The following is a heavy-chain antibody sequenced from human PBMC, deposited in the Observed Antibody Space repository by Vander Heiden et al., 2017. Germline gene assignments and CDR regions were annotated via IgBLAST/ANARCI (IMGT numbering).Heavy chain of an antibody. J-gene: IGHJ4*02. V-gene: IGHV3-21*01. Sequence: EVQLVESGGGLVKPGGSLRLSCAASGFTCSDNGMTWVRRAPGKGLEWVSSINSASAYIYYADFVKGRFTISRDNAKNSLYLQMNSLRAEDTAVYYCTRRGTGGDSADYWGQGTLVTVSS. CDR1: GFTCSDNG. D-gene: IGHD3-16*01. CDR2: INSASAYI. CDR3: TRRGTGGDSADY.